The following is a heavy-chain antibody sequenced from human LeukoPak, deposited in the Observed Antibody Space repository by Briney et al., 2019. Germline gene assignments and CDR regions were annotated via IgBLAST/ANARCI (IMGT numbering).Heavy chain of an antibody. J-gene: IGHJ3*02. CDR3: ARDPDLGDAFDI. V-gene: IGHV3-21*01. Sequence: PGRSLRLSCAASGFTFSSYSMNWVRQAPGKGLEWVSSISSSSSYIYYADSVKGRFTISRDNAKNSLYLQMNSLRAEDTAVYYCARDPDLGDAFDIWGQGTMVTVSS. CDR1: GFTFSSYS. CDR2: ISSSSSYI.